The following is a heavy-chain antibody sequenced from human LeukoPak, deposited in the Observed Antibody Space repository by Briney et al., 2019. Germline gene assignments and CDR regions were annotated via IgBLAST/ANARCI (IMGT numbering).Heavy chain of an antibody. CDR3: ESRGDSGTYDFDY. CDR1: GYSFSGYF. J-gene: IGHJ4*02. V-gene: IGHV1-2*02. CDR2: INPNSGDT. D-gene: IGHD3-10*01. Sequence: ASVKVSCKASGYSFSGYFMHWVRQAPGQGLEWMGWINPNSGDTNYAKKFQGRVTMTRDTSISAAYMELSRLISDDTAVYYCESRGDSGTYDFDYWRQGTLVTVSS.